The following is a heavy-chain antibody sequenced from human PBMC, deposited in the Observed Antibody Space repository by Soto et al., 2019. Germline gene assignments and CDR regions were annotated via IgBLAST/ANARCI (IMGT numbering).Heavy chain of an antibody. J-gene: IGHJ3*02. Sequence: PGESLKISCKGSGYSFTSYWIGWVRQMPGKGLEWMGIIYPGDSDTRYSPSFQGQVTISADKSISTAYLQWSSLKASDTAMYYCARPLYYYGSGSYKSLWAFDIWGQGTMVTVSS. CDR3: ARPLYYYGSGSYKSLWAFDI. V-gene: IGHV5-51*01. CDR2: IYPGDSDT. D-gene: IGHD3-10*01. CDR1: GYSFTSYW.